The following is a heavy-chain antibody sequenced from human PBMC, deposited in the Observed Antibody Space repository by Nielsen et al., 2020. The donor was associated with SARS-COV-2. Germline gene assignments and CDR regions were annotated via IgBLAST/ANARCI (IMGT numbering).Heavy chain of an antibody. CDR2: ISGSGGST. CDR3: ASLPGVVAATA. D-gene: IGHD2-15*01. J-gene: IGHJ3*01. V-gene: IGHV3-23*01. Sequence: WIRQPPGKGLEWVSAISGSGGSTYYADSVKGRFTISRDNSKNTLYLQMNSLRAEDTPVYYCASLPGVVAATAWGQGTMVTVSS.